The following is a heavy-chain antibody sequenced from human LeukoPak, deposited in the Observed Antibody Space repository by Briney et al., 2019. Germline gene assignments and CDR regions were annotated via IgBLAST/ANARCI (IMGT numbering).Heavy chain of an antibody. D-gene: IGHD5-24*01. CDR2: IYPGDSDT. CDR3: ARPMEMATITSLNY. V-gene: IGHV5-51*01. CDR1: GYTFASYW. J-gene: IGHJ4*02. Sequence: GESLKISCQGSGYTFASYWTAWVRQVPGKGLEWMGIIYPGDSDTRYSPSFQGQVTISADKSLSTAYLQWSSLKASDTAMYYCARPMEMATITSLNYWGQGTPVTVSS.